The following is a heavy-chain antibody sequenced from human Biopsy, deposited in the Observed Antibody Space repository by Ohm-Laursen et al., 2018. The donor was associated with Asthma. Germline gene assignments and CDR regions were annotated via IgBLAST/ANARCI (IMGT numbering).Heavy chain of an antibody. CDR2: IHHSGTS. V-gene: IGHV4-31*02. Sequence: TLSLTCAVSGGSITSGGCCWNWIRQPPGKGLEWIGYIHHSGTSYFNPSLKSRVSFSRDTSKNQFSLRLSSVTAADTAMYYCARILRRSGSYFVDYWGQGTLVTVSS. D-gene: IGHD3-22*01. CDR3: ARILRRSGSYFVDY. CDR1: GGSITSGGCC. J-gene: IGHJ4*02.